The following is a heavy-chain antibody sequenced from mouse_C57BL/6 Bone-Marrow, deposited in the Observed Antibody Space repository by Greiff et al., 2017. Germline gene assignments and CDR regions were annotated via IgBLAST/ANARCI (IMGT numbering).Heavy chain of an antibody. CDR3: ARLDWYWYFDV. CDR2: ISSGGSYT. CDR1: GFTFSSYG. J-gene: IGHJ1*03. V-gene: IGHV5-6*01. D-gene: IGHD4-1*01. Sequence: EVKVVESGGDLVKPGGSLKLSCAASGFTFSSYGMSWVRQTPDKRLEWVATISSGGSYTYYPDSVKGRFTISRDNAKNTLYLQMSSLKSEDTAMYYCARLDWYWYFDVWGTGTTVTVSS.